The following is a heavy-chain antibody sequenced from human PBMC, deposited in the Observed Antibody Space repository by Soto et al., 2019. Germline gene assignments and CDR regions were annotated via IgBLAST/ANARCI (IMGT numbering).Heavy chain of an antibody. CDR3: ARGRRYSSSVDY. Sequence: SETLSLTCAVYGGSFSGYYWSWIRQPPGKGLEWIGEINHSGSTNYNPSLKSRVTISVDTSKNQFSLKLSSVTAADTAVYYCARGRRYSSSVDYWGQGTLVTVSS. D-gene: IGHD6-6*01. CDR2: INHSGST. CDR1: GGSFSGYY. J-gene: IGHJ4*02. V-gene: IGHV4-34*01.